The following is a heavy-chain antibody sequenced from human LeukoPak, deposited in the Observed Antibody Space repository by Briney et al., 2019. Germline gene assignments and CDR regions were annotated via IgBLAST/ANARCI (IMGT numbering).Heavy chain of an antibody. CDR2: IYYSGST. D-gene: IGHD6-19*01. Sequence: PSETLSLTCTVSGGSLSDYYWTWVRQPPGKGLEWIGYIYYSGSTNYNPSLKSRVTMSVDTSKNQLSLRLSSVTAADTAVYYCARFGSVAVAGKGYYYYMDVWGKGTTVTVSS. CDR1: GGSLSDYY. CDR3: ARFGSVAVAGKGYYYYMDV. V-gene: IGHV4-59*01. J-gene: IGHJ6*03.